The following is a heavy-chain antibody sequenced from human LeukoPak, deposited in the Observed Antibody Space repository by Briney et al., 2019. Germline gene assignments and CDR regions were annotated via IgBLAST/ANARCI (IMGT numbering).Heavy chain of an antibody. CDR3: ATVQQQLVGYYYYYYMDV. J-gene: IGHJ6*03. V-gene: IGHV1-24*01. D-gene: IGHD6-13*01. Sequence: GASVKVSCKVSGYTLTELSMHWVRQAPGKGLEWMGGFDPEDGETIYAQKFQGRVTMTEDTSTDTAYMELSSLRSEDTAVYYCATVQQQLVGYYYYYYMDVWGKGTTVTVSS. CDR1: GYTLTELS. CDR2: FDPEDGET.